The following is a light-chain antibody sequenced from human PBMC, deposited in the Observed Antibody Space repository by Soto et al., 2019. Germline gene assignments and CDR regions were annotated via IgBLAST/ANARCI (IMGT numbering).Light chain of an antibody. CDR2: EVN. CDR1: PSDVGGYIS. CDR3: CTYAGFKRYL. Sequence: QSGLTQPPSASGSPGQSVTISCTGTPSDVGGYISVSWYQQRPGKAPKLIIYEVNKRPSGVPDRFSGSKSGITAFLTVSGLQADDEAEYYCCTYAGFKRYLFGTGTKLTVL. J-gene: IGLJ1*01. V-gene: IGLV2-8*01.